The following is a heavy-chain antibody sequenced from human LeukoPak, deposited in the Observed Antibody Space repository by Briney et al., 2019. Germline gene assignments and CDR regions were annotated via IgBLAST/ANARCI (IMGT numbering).Heavy chain of an antibody. CDR1: GYTFTGYY. CDR3: ARVVDYVDAFDI. CDR2: INPNSGGT. V-gene: IGHV1-2*02. J-gene: IGHJ3*02. Sequence: ASVKVSCKASGYTFTGYYMHWVRQAPGQGLEWMGWINPNSGGTNYAQKFQGRVTMTRDTSISTAYMELSRLRSDDTAVYYCARVVDYVDAFDIWGQGTMVTVSS. D-gene: IGHD4-17*01.